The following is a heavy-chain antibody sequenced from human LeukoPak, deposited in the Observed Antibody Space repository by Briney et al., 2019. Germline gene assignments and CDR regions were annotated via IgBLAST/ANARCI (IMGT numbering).Heavy chain of an antibody. CDR2: INHSGST. CDR3: ARGRTGITIFGVVIIHSGMDV. CDR1: GGSFSGYY. V-gene: IGHV4-34*01. J-gene: IGHJ6*02. Sequence: SETLSLTCAVYGGSFSGYYWSWIRQPPGKGLEWIGEINHSGSTNYNPSLKSRVTISVDTSKNQFSLKLSSVTAADTAVYYCARGRTGITIFGVVIIHSGMDVWGQGTTVAVSS. D-gene: IGHD3-3*01.